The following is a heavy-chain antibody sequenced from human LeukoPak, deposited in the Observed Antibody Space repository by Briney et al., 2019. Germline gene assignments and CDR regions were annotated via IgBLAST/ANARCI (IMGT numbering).Heavy chain of an antibody. Sequence: PSETLSLTCTVSGGSISSYYWSWIRQPPGKGLEWIGYIYYSGSTNYNPSLKSRVTISVDTSKNQFSLKLSSVTAADTAVYYCARINYYGSGSYAVSHYYYMDVWGKGTTVTVSS. D-gene: IGHD3-10*01. J-gene: IGHJ6*03. CDR1: GGSISSYY. CDR3: ARINYYGSGSYAVSHYYYMDV. CDR2: IYYSGST. V-gene: IGHV4-59*01.